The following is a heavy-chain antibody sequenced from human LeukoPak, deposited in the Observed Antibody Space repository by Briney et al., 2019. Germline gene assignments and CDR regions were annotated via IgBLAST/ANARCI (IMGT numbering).Heavy chain of an antibody. V-gene: IGHV3-7*01. Sequence: GGSLRLSCAASGFTFSAYWMSWVRQAPGKGLEWVANIKEDGNEKYYVDSVRGRFTISRDNAKNSLYLQMKRLRAEDTVIYYCARDVSKWRSRIDYWGQGTLVTVSS. D-gene: IGHD2-15*01. CDR2: IKEDGNEK. CDR3: ARDVSKWRSRIDY. J-gene: IGHJ4*02. CDR1: GFTFSAYW.